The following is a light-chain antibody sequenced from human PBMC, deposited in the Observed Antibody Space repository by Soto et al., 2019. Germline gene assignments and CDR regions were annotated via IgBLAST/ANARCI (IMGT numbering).Light chain of an antibody. J-gene: IGLJ2*01. Sequence: QSVLTQPPSVSGAPGQRVTISCTGXXXXIGAGYDVHWYQQLPGTAPKLLIYGNSNRPSGVPDRFSGSKSGTSASLAITGLQAEDEADYYFQSYDSSLSALFGGGTKLTVL. CDR2: GNS. CDR3: QSYDSSLSAL. CDR1: XXXIGAGYD. V-gene: IGLV1-40*01.